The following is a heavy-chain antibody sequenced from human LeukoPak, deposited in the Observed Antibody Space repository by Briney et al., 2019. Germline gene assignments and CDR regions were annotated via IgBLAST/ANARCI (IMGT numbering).Heavy chain of an antibody. D-gene: IGHD5-18*01. V-gene: IGHV1-69*13. CDR3: ARSTVDTAMVSPRSFDY. CDR2: IISIFGTA. J-gene: IGHJ4*02. Sequence: SVKVSCKASGGTFSSYAISWVRQAPGQGLEWMGGIISIFGTANYAQKFQGRVTITADESTSTAYMELSSLRSEDTAVYYCARSTVDTAMVSPRSFDYWGQGTLVTVSS. CDR1: GGTFSSYA.